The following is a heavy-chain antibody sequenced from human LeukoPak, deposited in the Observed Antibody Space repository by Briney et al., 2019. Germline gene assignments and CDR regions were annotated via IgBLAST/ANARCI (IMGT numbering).Heavy chain of an antibody. Sequence: GGSLRLSCAASGFTFSSYGMDWVRQAPGKGLEWVAVIWYDGSNKYYADSVKGRFTISRDNSKNTLDLQMNSLRAEDTAVYYCAAYGDYDDYWGQGTLVTVSS. CDR2: IWYDGSNK. D-gene: IGHD4-17*01. J-gene: IGHJ4*02. CDR3: AAYGDYDDY. CDR1: GFTFSSYG. V-gene: IGHV3-33*01.